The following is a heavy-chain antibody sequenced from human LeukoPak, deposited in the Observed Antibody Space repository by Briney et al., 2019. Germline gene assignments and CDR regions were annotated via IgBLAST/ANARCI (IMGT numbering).Heavy chain of an antibody. Sequence: ASVKVSCKESGYTFTTYYMHWVRQAPAQGLEWMGMINHSGGSTNYAQKFRGRVTMTRDTSTSTVYMELTSLRSEDTAVYYCARSYGDYESWGQGTLVTVSS. J-gene: IGHJ5*02. CDR3: ARSYGDYES. D-gene: IGHD4-17*01. CDR2: INHSGGST. CDR1: GYTFTTYY. V-gene: IGHV1-46*01.